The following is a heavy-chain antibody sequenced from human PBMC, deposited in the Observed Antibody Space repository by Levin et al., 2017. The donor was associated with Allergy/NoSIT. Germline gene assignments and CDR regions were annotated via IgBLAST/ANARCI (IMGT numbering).Heavy chain of an antibody. J-gene: IGHJ5*01. D-gene: IGHD5-12*01. CDR2: ISAYNGNT. V-gene: IGHV1-18*01. CDR1: GYTFTSYG. CDR3: ARDLSWSNSCYNPLTFNWFDS. Sequence: ASVKVSCKASGYTFTSYGISWVRQAPGQGLEWMGWISAYNGNTNYAQKLQGRVTLTTDTSTSTAYMELKGLRSDDTAVYYCARDLSWSNSCYNPLTFNWFDSWGQGTMVTVSS.